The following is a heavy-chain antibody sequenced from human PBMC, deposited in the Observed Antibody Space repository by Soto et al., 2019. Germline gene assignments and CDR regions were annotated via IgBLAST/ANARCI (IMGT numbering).Heavy chain of an antibody. CDR1: GYSFTSYA. CDR3: ARGVENIVVVLDVFGYYGMDV. J-gene: IGHJ6*02. Sequence: ASVKVSCKASGYSFTSYAIYCVRQAPGQRLEWMGWINAGNGNTKYSQKLQGRVTFTGDTSASTAHMELSSLRSEDAAVYFCARGVENIVVVLDVFGYYGMDVWGQGTTVTVS. CDR2: INAGNGNT. V-gene: IGHV1-3*01. D-gene: IGHD2-2*01.